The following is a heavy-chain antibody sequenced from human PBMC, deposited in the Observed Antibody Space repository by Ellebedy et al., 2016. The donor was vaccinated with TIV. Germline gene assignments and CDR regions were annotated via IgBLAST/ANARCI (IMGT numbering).Heavy chain of an antibody. J-gene: IGHJ5*02. CDR1: GYTFTGYY. V-gene: IGHV1-2*02. Sequence: ASVKVSCKASGYTFTGYYMHWVRQAPGQGLEWMGWINPNSGGTNYAQKFQGRVTMTRDTSISTAYMELSRLRSDDTAVYYCARKRDGSGSYYHWFDPWGQGTLVTVSS. CDR3: ARKRDGSGSYYHWFDP. CDR2: INPNSGGT. D-gene: IGHD3-10*01.